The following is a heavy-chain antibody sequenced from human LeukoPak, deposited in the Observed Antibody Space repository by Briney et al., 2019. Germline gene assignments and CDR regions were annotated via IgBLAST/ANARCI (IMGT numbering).Heavy chain of an antibody. J-gene: IGHJ5*02. CDR3: ARPDYDFWSGPKGGWFDP. CDR1: GYTFTSYG. CDR2: ISAYNGNT. Sequence: GASVKVSCKASGYTFTSYGISWVRQAPGQGLEWMGWISAYNGNTNYAQKLQGRVTMTTDTSTSTAYMELRSLRSDDTAVYYCARPDYDFWSGPKGGWFDPWGQGTLVTVSS. V-gene: IGHV1-18*01. D-gene: IGHD3-3*01.